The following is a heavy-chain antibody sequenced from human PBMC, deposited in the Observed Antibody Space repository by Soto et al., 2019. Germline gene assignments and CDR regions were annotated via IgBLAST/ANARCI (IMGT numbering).Heavy chain of an antibody. D-gene: IGHD3-10*01. J-gene: IGHJ4*02. CDR3: AKGPSGSYYIHPQYFDS. V-gene: IGHV3-30*18. Sequence: GGSLRLSCAASGFIFSSFDMHWVRQAPGKGLEWVAVISYDGSHKYYADSVKGRLTISRDNSKNTLYLQMNSLRAEDTAVYYCAKGPSGSYYIHPQYFDSWGQGTMVTVYS. CDR1: GFIFSSFD. CDR2: ISYDGSHK.